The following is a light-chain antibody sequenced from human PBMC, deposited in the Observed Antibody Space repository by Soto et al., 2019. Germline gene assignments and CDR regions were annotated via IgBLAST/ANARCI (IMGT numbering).Light chain of an antibody. Sequence: DIPMTQSPSTLSASVGDRVTITCRASESISSWLAWYQQKPGKAPKLLIYDASSLESGVPSRFSGSGSGTEFTLTISSLQPDDSAPYYCQQYNSYSLTFGQGTKLEIK. CDR3: QQYNSYSLT. J-gene: IGKJ2*01. CDR1: ESISSW. CDR2: DAS. V-gene: IGKV1-5*01.